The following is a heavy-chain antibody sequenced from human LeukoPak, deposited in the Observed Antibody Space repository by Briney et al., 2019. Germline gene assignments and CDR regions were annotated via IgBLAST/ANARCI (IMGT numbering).Heavy chain of an antibody. D-gene: IGHD3-16*02. V-gene: IGHV3-30*04. CDR3: ARGGALRLGELSLYQVGEEESIRAM. CDR1: GFTFSSYA. J-gene: IGHJ4*02. Sequence: PGRSLRLSCAASGFTFSSYAMHWVRQAPGKGLEWVAVISYDGSNKYYADSVKGRFTISRDNSKNTLYLQMNSLRAEDTAVYYCARGGALRLGELSLYQVGEEESIRAMWGQGTLVTVSS. CDR2: ISYDGSNK.